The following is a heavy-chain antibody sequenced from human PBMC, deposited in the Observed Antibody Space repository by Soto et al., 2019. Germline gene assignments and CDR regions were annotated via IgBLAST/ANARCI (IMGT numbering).Heavy chain of an antibody. V-gene: IGHV1-18*01. CDR3: ARDRDTMVRDHWFDP. CDR1: GYTFTSYG. D-gene: IGHD3-10*01. J-gene: IGHJ5*02. CDR2: ISAYNGNT. Sequence: GASVKVSCKASGYTFTSYGISWVRQAPGQGLEWMGWISAYNGNTNYAQKLQGRVTMTTDTSTSTAYMELRSLRSDDTAVYYCARDRDTMVRDHWFDPWGQGTLVTVSS.